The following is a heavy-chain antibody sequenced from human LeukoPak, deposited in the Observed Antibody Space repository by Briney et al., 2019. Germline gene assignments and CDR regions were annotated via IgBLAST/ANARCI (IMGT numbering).Heavy chain of an antibody. CDR2: IYPGDSDT. CDR1: GYRFTSSW. CDR3: ATNTMFRGIHAFDI. Sequence: GESLKISCNGSGYRFTSSWIGWVRQMPGKGLEWMGIIYPGDSDTRYSPSFQGQVTISADKSISTAYLQWSSLKASDSAMYYCATNTMFRGIHAFDIWGQGTMVTVSS. D-gene: IGHD3-10*01. J-gene: IGHJ3*02. V-gene: IGHV5-51*01.